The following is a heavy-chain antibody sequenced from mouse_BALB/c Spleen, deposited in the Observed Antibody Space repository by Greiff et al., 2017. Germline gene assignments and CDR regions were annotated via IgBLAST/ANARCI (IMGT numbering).Heavy chain of an antibody. CDR1: GYSITSGYY. V-gene: IGHV3-6*02. CDR3: ASLFTGAMDY. CDR2: ISYDGSN. J-gene: IGHJ4*01. Sequence: EVQLQESGPGLVKPSQSLSLTCSVTGYSITSGYYWNWIRQFPGNKLEWMGYISYDGSNNYNPSLKNRISITRDTSKNQFFLKLNSVTTEDTATYYCASLFTGAMDYWGQGTSVTVSS. D-gene: IGHD4-1*01.